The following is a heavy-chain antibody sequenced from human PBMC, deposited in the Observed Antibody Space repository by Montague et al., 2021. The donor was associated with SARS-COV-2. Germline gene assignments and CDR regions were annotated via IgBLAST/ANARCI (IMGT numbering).Heavy chain of an antibody. J-gene: IGHJ6*02. CDR1: GDSVSSNSAT. Sequence: CAISGDSVSSNSATWHWDMQSPSRGLQWLGRTYYRSKWYNDYAVSVRGRVTINPDESKNQFSLQLNSVTPEDTDIYYCTSGREGNYNVIDVWGQGTTVTVSS. CDR2: TYYRSKWYN. D-gene: IGHD1-1*01. CDR3: TSGREGNYNVIDV. V-gene: IGHV6-1*01.